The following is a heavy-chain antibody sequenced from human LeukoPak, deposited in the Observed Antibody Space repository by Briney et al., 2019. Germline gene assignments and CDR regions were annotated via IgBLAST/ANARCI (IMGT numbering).Heavy chain of an antibody. J-gene: IGHJ4*02. D-gene: IGHD3-22*01. Sequence: GGSLRLSCAASGFDFGAYEMNWVRQAPGKGLEWVAYFAGSDTTTYYADSVKGRFIISRDNARNSLSLQLNSLRAEDTALYYCTTLGYHLDSWGQGNLVTVSS. CDR3: TTLGYHLDS. CDR2: FAGSDTTT. V-gene: IGHV3-48*03. CDR1: GFDFGAYE.